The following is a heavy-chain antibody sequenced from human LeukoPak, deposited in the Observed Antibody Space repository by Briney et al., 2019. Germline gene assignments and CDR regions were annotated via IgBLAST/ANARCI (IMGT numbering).Heavy chain of an antibody. Sequence: GGSLRLSCAASGFTFGNAWMTWVRQAPGKGLEWVGRIKSKTDGATTDYAAPVKGRFTISRDDSENTLYLQMNSLRAEDTAVYYCARVLEDAFDIWGQGTMVTVSS. J-gene: IGHJ3*02. CDR3: ARVLEDAFDI. CDR2: IKSKTDGATT. V-gene: IGHV3-15*01. CDR1: GFTFGNAW. D-gene: IGHD5-24*01.